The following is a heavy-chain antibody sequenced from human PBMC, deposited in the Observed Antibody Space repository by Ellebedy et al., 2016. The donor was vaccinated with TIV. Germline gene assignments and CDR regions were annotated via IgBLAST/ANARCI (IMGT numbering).Heavy chain of an antibody. D-gene: IGHD2-15*01. V-gene: IGHV1-18*01. CDR2: ISAYNGNT. CDR3: ARGVVVAATPSTDWYFDL. CDR1: GYTFPSYG. J-gene: IGHJ2*01. Sequence: ASVKVSXXASGYTFPSYGISWVRQAPGQGLEWMGWISAYNGNTNYAQKLQGRVTMTTDTSTSTAYMELRSLRSDDTAVYYCARGVVVAATPSTDWYFDLWGRGTLVTVSS.